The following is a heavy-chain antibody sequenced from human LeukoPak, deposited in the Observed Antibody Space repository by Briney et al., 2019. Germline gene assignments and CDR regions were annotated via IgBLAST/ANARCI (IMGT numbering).Heavy chain of an antibody. J-gene: IGHJ4*02. Sequence: QTGGSLRLSCAASGFTFGSYAMHWLRQAPGKGLEWVAVVSYEGKYKDYGDSVKGRFTISRDDSKNTVHLQMNSLRPEDTAVYYCARDSVTTGYYFHYWGQGTLVTVSS. CDR2: VSYEGKYK. D-gene: IGHD4-17*01. CDR3: ARDSVTTGYYFHY. V-gene: IGHV3-30*04. CDR1: GFTFGSYA.